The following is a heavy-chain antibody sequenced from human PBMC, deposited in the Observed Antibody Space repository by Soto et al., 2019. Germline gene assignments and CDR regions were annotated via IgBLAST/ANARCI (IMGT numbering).Heavy chain of an antibody. D-gene: IGHD2-8*01. CDR1: GYRFTNYW. CDR3: ARHGECTDGVCDYYYYYGMDV. V-gene: IGHV5-51*01. CDR2: IYPGDSDT. J-gene: IGHJ6*02. Sequence: EVHLVPSGAEVKKPGESLKISCKASGYRFTNYWIGWVRQMPGEGLEWMGIIYPGDSDTSYSPSFQGQVTISADKSISTVYLQWSSLRASDTAMYYCARHGECTDGVCDYYYYYGMDVWGQGTTVTVSS.